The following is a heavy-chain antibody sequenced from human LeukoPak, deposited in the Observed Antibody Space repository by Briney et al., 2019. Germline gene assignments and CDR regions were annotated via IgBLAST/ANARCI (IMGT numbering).Heavy chain of an antibody. CDR2: ISGSGGST. CDR1: GFTFSSYA. Sequence: PGGSLRLSCAASGFTFSSYAMSWVRQAPGKGLEWVSAISGSGGSTYYADSVKGRFTISRDNSKNTLYLQMSSLRADDTAVYYCAPHGGKPYDWGQGTLVTVSS. CDR3: APHGGKPYD. V-gene: IGHV3-23*01. D-gene: IGHD3-16*01. J-gene: IGHJ4*02.